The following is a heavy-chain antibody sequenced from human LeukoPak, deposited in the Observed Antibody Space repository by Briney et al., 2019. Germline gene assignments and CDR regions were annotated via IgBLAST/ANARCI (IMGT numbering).Heavy chain of an antibody. CDR1: GFTFSSYW. D-gene: IGHD2-2*01. V-gene: IGHV3-23*01. CDR3: AKQGVEPGAVKYFDH. Sequence: GGSLRLSCAASGFTFSSYWMSWVRQAPGKGLEWVSAISGSGGDTFYADSVKGRSTISRDNSKNTLYLQMNNLRAEETAVYYCAKQGVEPGAVKYFDHWGQGTLVTVSS. J-gene: IGHJ4*02. CDR2: ISGSGGDT.